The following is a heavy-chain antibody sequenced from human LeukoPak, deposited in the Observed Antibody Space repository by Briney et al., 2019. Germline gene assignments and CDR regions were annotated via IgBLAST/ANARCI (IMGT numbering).Heavy chain of an antibody. V-gene: IGHV4-39*07. CDR2: IYYSGST. D-gene: IGHD1-26*01. J-gene: IGHJ3*02. Sequence: SETLSLTCTVSGGSISSSSYYWGWIRQPPGKGLEWIGSIYYSGSTYYNPSLKSRVTISVDTSKNQFSLKLSSVTAADTAVYYCARASRVGATSNDAFDIWGQGTMVTVSS. CDR3: ARASRVGATSNDAFDI. CDR1: GGSISSSSYY.